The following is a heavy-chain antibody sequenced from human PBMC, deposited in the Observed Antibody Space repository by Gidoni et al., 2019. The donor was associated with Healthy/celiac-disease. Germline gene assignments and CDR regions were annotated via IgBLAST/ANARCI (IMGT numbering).Heavy chain of an antibody. CDR2: IYTGGRS. J-gene: IGHJ3*02. Sequence: EVQLVESGGGLIQPGGSLRLSCAASGFTVSTNYMNWVRQAPGKGLEWVSVIYTGGRSYYADSVKGRFTISRDISNNTLYLHMNNLRAEDTAVYYCARDRRNWNANAAFDIWGQGTVVTVSS. CDR3: ARDRRNWNANAAFDI. CDR1: GFTVSTNY. D-gene: IGHD1-20*01. V-gene: IGHV3-53*01.